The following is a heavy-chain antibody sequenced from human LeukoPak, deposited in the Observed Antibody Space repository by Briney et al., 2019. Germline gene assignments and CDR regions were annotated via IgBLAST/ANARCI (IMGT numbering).Heavy chain of an antibody. D-gene: IGHD3-22*01. CDR3: ARGPSYYYDSSGYQFDY. CDR1: GGSISSGGYY. Sequence: SQTLSLTCTVSGGSISSGGYYWSWIRQHPGKGLEWIGYIYYSGSTYYNPSLKSRVTISVDTSKNQFSLKLGSVTAADTAVYYCARGPSYYYDSSGYQFDYWGQGTLVTVSS. CDR2: IYYSGST. V-gene: IGHV4-31*03. J-gene: IGHJ4*02.